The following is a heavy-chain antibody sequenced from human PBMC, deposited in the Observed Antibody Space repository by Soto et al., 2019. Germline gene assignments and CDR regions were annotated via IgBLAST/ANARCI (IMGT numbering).Heavy chain of an antibody. Sequence: SANVSCQASVFTFSSSPMQWVRPARGQQPEWVGGIVFGSGNTNSAQKFQERVTNTRDMSTNTAYMELSSLRSEDTAVYYCAAAHCSGGSCFVVDSTLAQYYYYVMDVWGQGTTVTVSS. D-gene: IGHD2-15*01. V-gene: IGHV1-58*02. CDR3: AAAHCSGGSCFVVDSTLAQYYYYVMDV. J-gene: IGHJ6*02. CDR2: IVFGSGNT. CDR1: VFTFSSSP.